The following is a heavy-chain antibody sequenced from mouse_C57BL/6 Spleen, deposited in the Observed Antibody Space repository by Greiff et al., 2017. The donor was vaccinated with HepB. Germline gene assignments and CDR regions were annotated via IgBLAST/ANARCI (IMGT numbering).Heavy chain of an antibody. Sequence: QVQLQQSGPELVKPGASVKISCKASGYAFSSSWMNWVKQRPGKGLEWIGRIYPGDGDTNYNGKFKGKATLTADKSSSTAYMQLSSLTSEDSAVYFCARYRDSSGYGYWGQGTTLTVSS. D-gene: IGHD3-2*02. CDR2: IYPGDGDT. J-gene: IGHJ2*01. CDR1: GYAFSSSW. CDR3: ARYRDSSGYGY. V-gene: IGHV1-82*01.